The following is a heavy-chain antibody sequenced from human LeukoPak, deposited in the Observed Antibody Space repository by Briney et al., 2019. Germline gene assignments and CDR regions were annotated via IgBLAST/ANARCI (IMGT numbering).Heavy chain of an antibody. D-gene: IGHD6-13*01. J-gene: IGHJ4*02. V-gene: IGHV1-18*01. CDR1: GYTFTSYG. CDR2: ISAYNGNT. CDR3: ARGAAAAPHGPHDY. Sequence: GASVKASCKASGYTFTSYGISWVRQAPGQGLEWMGWISAYNGNTNYAQKLQGRVTMTTDTSTSTAYMELRSLRSDDTAVYYCARGAAAAPHGPHDYWGQGTLVTVSS.